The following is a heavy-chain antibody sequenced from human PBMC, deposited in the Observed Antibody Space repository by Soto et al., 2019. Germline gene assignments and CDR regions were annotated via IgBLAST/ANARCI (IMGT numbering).Heavy chain of an antibody. CDR2: ISASGGLK. CDR1: GFTLTTYG. J-gene: IGHJ5*02. Sequence: DASLSHSCTSSGFTLTTYGKTVVRQTPGKGMEWVSGISASGGLKYYADSVQGRFTVSRDNSKNILYLQMDNLRDDDTALSYCAREVGAESPWVDHWGHGT. D-gene: IGHD3-3*01. CDR3: AREVGAESPWVDH. V-gene: IGHV3-23*01.